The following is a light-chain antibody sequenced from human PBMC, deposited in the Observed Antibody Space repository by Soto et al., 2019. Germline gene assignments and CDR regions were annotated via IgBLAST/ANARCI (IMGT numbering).Light chain of an antibody. Sequence: QSVLTQPPSVSGAPGQTVTISCSGSNSNIGAGYDVHWYQHLPETAPKLLIYHNNNRPSEVPDRFSGSKSGTSASLAITGLQAEDEAHYYCQSYDSILSGAVFGGGTQLTVL. CDR1: NSNIGAGYD. CDR2: HNN. CDR3: QSYDSILSGAV. V-gene: IGLV1-40*01. J-gene: IGLJ7*01.